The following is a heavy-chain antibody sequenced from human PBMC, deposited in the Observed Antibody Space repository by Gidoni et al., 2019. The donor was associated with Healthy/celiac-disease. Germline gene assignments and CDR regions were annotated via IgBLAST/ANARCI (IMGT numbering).Heavy chain of an antibody. CDR1: GGSFSGYY. CDR2: INHSGST. D-gene: IGHD2-15*01. CDR3: ASEVVVAATFDY. Sequence: QVQLQQWGAGLLKPSETLSLTCAVSGGSFSGYYWSWIRQPPGKGLEWIGEINHSGSTNYNPSLKSRVTISVDTSKNQFSLKLSSVTAADTAVYYCASEVVVAATFDYWGQGTLVTVSS. V-gene: IGHV4-34*01. J-gene: IGHJ4*02.